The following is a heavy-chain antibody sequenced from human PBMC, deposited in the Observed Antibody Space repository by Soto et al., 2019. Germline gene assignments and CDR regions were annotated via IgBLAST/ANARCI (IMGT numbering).Heavy chain of an antibody. V-gene: IGHV3-23*01. D-gene: IGHD3-3*01. Sequence: EVHLLESRGNLVQPGGTLRLSCAAAGFTFSNYAMSWVRQAPGKGPEWVSSISGSGDVIHYADSVKGRFTISRDNSKNTLWLQMNSLRAEDTAVYYCAKAIRFLVMALDNWGQGALVTVSS. CDR1: GFTFSNYA. CDR3: AKAIRFLVMALDN. J-gene: IGHJ4*02. CDR2: ISGSGDVI.